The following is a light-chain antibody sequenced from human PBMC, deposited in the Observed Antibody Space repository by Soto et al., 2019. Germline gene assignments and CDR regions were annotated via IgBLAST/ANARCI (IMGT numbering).Light chain of an antibody. V-gene: IGLV2-23*02. CDR3: CSYAGSSTFVYV. CDR1: SSDVGSYNL. Sequence: LTQPASVSGSPGQSITISCTGSSSDVGSYNLVSWYQQHPGKAPKLMIYEVSKRPSGVSNRFSGSKSGNTASLTISGLQAEDEADYYCCSYAGSSTFVYVFGTGTKVTV. J-gene: IGLJ1*01. CDR2: EVS.